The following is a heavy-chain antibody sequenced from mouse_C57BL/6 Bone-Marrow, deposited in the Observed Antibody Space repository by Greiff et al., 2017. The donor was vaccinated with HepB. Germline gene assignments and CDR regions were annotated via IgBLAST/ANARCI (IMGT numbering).Heavy chain of an antibody. V-gene: IGHV14-4*01. CDR2: IDPENGDT. D-gene: IGHD1-1*01. J-gene: IGHJ4*01. CDR1: GFNIKDDY. CDR3: TREYYGSRDYAMDY. Sequence: EVKLVESGAELVRPGASVKLSCTASGFNIKDDYMHWVKQRPEQGLEWIGWIDPENGDTEYASKFQGKATITADTSSNTADLQLSSLTSEDTAVYYCTREYYGSRDYAMDYWGQGTSVTVSS.